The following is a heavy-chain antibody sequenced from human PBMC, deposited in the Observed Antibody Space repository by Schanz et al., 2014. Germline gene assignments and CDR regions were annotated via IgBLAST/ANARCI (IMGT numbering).Heavy chain of an antibody. D-gene: IGHD3-22*01. CDR3: AKVGDTSGYPLEY. J-gene: IGHJ4*02. CDR1: EFSFSSFG. V-gene: IGHV3-48*01. CDR2: ISSSSMYI. Sequence: EVQLVESGGGLVQPRGSLRLSCAASEFSFSSFGMNWVRQAPGKGLEWVSYISSSSMYIYQADSMRGRFTISRDNSMNTLYLQMNRLRAEDTAVYYCAKVGDTSGYPLEYWGQGTLVTVSS.